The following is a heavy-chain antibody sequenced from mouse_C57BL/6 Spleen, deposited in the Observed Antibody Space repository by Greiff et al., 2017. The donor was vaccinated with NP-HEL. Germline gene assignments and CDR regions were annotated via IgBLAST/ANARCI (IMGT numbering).Heavy chain of an antibody. J-gene: IGHJ4*01. D-gene: IGHD4-1*01. CDR1: GYTFTSYW. CDR3: AREGDWDVDDAMDY. V-gene: IGHV1-72*01. Sequence: VQLQQSGAELVKPGASVKLSCKASGYTFTSYWMHWVKQRPGRGLEWIGRIDPNSGGTKYNEKFKSKATLTVDKPSSTAYMPLSSLTSEDSAVYYCAREGDWDVDDAMDYWGQGTSVTVSS. CDR2: IDPNSGGT.